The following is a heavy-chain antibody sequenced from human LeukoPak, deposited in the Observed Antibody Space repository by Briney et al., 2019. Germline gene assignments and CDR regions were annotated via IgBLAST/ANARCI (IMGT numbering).Heavy chain of an antibody. J-gene: IGHJ4*02. V-gene: IGHV3-7*01. CDR3: GRDSFETDIDY. D-gene: IGHD1-14*01. CDR2: IKEDGSET. Sequence: GGSLRLSCAASGLSFRTYWILWVRQAPGKGLEWVANIKEDGSETYYVDSLRGRFTIHRDNVKNSLYLQIYSLSAEDTAVYYCGRDSFETDIDYWGQGTLVTVSS. CDR1: GLSFRTYW.